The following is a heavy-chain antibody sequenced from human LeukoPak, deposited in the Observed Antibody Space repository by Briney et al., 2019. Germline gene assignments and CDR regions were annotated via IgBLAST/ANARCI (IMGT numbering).Heavy chain of an antibody. CDR1: GGTFSSYA. CDR3: ARGAHKPREPITMRH. V-gene: IGHV1-69*05. Sequence: SVKVSCKASGGTFSSYAISWVRQAPGQGLEWMGGIIPIFGTANYAQKFQGRIKITTDESTSTAYMERSSLRSEDTAVYYCARGAHKPREPITMRHWGQGTLVTVSS. J-gene: IGHJ4*02. CDR2: IIPIFGTA. D-gene: IGHD3-22*01.